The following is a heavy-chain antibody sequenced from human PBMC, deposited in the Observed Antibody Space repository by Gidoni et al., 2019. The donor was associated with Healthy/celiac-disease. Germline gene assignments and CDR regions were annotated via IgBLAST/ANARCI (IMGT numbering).Heavy chain of an antibody. CDR3: ARKRNDLWSGYGHFDY. D-gene: IGHD3-3*01. CDR1: GFSLSNARMG. CDR2: IFSNDEK. J-gene: IGHJ4*02. V-gene: IGHV2-26*01. Sequence: QVTLKESGPVLVKPTETLTLPCTVSGFSLSNARMGVSWIRQPPGKVLEWLAHIFSNDEKSYSTSLMSRLTITKDTSKSQVVLTMTNRDPVDTATYYCARKRNDLWSGYGHFDYWGQGTLVTVSS.